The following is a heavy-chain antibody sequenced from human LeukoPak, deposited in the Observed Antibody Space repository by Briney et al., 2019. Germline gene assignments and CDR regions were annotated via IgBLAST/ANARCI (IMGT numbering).Heavy chain of an antibody. J-gene: IGHJ5*02. CDR2: IYDTGAT. CDR3: ARLPLIATTQGGFDP. V-gene: IGHV4-59*08. Sequence: SETLSLTCTVSGGSISGYYWSWIRQPPGKRLEWIGYIYDTGATNYNPSLKSRFTISIDTSKNQFSLNLSSVTAADTAVYYCARLPLIATTQGGFDPWGQGTLVTVSS. CDR1: GGSISGYY. D-gene: IGHD1/OR15-1a*01.